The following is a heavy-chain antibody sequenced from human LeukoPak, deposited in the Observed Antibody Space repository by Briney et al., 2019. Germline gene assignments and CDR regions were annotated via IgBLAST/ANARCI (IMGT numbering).Heavy chain of an antibody. Sequence: VASVKVSCKASGYTFPTYYMHWVRQAPGQALEWMGIINPNSGGTKYAQKFQGRVTMTRDASISTAYMELNRLRSDDTAVYYCARVMNREGTNYWGQGTLVTVSS. D-gene: IGHD1/OR15-1a*01. J-gene: IGHJ4*02. V-gene: IGHV1-2*02. CDR2: INPNSGGT. CDR1: GYTFPTYY. CDR3: ARVMNREGTNY.